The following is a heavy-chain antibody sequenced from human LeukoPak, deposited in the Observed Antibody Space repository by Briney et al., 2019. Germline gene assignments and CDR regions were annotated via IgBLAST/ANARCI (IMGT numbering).Heavy chain of an antibody. D-gene: IGHD6-13*01. Sequence: GGSLRLSCAASGFTFSSYGMHWVRQAPGKGLEWVAFIRYDGSNKYYADSVKGRFTISRDNSKNTLYLQMNSLRAEDTAVYYCAKDLRYSSNHYYYYGMDVWGQGTTVTVS. CDR2: IRYDGSNK. CDR3: AKDLRYSSNHYYYYGMDV. CDR1: GFTFSSYG. V-gene: IGHV3-30*02. J-gene: IGHJ6*02.